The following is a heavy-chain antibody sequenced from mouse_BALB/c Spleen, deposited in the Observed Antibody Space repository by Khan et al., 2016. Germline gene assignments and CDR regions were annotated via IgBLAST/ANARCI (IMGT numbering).Heavy chain of an antibody. V-gene: IGHV14-3*02. J-gene: IGHJ4*01. CDR2: IDPAKANT. CDR3: SKDYGYLYWAMDY. D-gene: IGHD2-2*01. CDR1: GFNIKDTY. Sequence: EVQLQESGAELVKPGASVKLSCTASGFNIKDTYIHWVKLRPEEGLEWIGMIDPAKANTKYDPKFQGKATITADTSSNTAYLQLSSLTSEDTAVFYCSKDYGYLYWAMDYWGQGTSVTVSS.